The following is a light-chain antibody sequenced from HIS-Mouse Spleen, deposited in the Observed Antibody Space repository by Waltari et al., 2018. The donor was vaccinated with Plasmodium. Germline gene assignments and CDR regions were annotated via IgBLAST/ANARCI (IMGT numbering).Light chain of an antibody. CDR2: AAS. CDR1: QIISNY. CDR3: QQSYSTCT. J-gene: IGKJ1*01. V-gene: IGKV1-39*01. Sequence: DIQMTQSPSSLSASVGDSVTITCRASQIISNYLKWYQQKPGKAPKLLIYAASSLQSGVPSRFSGSGSGTDFNLTISRLQHEYFAIYYCQQSYSTCTFGQGTKVELK.